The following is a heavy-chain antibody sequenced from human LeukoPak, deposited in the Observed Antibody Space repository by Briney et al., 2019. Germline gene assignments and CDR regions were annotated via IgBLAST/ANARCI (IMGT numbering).Heavy chain of an antibody. CDR2: ISAYNGNT. J-gene: IGHJ4*02. D-gene: IGHD3-9*01. CDR1: GYTFTSYG. CDR3: ARDVYDILTGWEAYFDY. V-gene: IGHV1-18*01. Sequence: GASVKVSCKASGYTFTSYGISWVRQAPGQGLEWMGWISAYNGNTNYAQKLQGRVTMTTDTSTSTAYMELRSLRSDDTAVYYCARDVYDILTGWEAYFDYWGQGTLVTVSS.